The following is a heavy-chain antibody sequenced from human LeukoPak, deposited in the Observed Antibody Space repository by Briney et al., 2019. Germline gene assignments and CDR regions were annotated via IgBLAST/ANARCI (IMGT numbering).Heavy chain of an antibody. D-gene: IGHD3-22*01. V-gene: IGHV4-38-2*01. J-gene: IGHJ5*02. CDR3: ARCYYDSSTGLDP. CDR2: IYHSGST. CDR1: GYSISSGYY. Sequence: PSETLSLTCAVSGYSISSGYYWGWIRQPPGKGLEWIGSIYHSGSTYYNPSLKGRVTISVDTSKNQFSLKLSSVTAADTAVYYCARCYYDSSTGLDPWGQGTLVTVSS.